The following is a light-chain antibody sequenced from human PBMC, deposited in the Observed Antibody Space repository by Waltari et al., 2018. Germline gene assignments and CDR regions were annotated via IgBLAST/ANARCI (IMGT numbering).Light chain of an antibody. CDR1: EDISNH. CDR3: QQFHDLPFT. J-gene: IGKJ3*01. V-gene: IGKV1-33*01. Sequence: IQMTQSPASLSESVGDRVTITCQASEDISNHLVWFQQKPGQAPKLLIFDASSLQPGVPSRFRGSGSGTHFTFTISSLQPEDFATFYCQQFHDLPFTFGPGTTVDIK. CDR2: DAS.